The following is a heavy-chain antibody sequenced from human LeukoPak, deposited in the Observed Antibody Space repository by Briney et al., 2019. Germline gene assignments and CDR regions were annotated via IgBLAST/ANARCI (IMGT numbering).Heavy chain of an antibody. Sequence: SETLSLTCTVSGGSISSYYWSWIRQPAGKGLEWIGRIYTSGSTNYNPSLKSRVTISVDTSKNQFSLKLSSVTAADTAVYYCAKDLGRYCSSTSCQDWFDPWGQGTLVTVSS. CDR2: IYTSGST. CDR3: AKDLGRYCSSTSCQDWFDP. CDR1: GGSISSYY. J-gene: IGHJ5*02. V-gene: IGHV4-4*07. D-gene: IGHD2-2*01.